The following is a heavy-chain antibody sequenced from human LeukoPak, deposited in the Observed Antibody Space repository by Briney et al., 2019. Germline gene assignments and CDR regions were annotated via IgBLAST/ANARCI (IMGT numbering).Heavy chain of an antibody. V-gene: IGHV4-4*07. D-gene: IGHD2-15*01. CDR2: IYTSGST. Sequence: TETLSLSGTVSGGAISSYYWSWIRQPAGKGLEWIGRIYTSGSTNYNPSLKSRVTMSVDTSKNQFSLKLSSVTAADTAVYYCARASLGYCSGGSCYFPPHFDPWGQGTLVTVSS. J-gene: IGHJ5*02. CDR3: ARASLGYCSGGSCYFPPHFDP. CDR1: GGAISSYY.